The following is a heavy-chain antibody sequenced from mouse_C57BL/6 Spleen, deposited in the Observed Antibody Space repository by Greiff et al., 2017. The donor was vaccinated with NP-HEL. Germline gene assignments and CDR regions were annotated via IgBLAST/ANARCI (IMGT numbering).Heavy chain of an antibody. V-gene: IGHV1-26*01. D-gene: IGHD4-1*01. J-gene: IGHJ1*03. CDR3: ARRGLANRDPYWYFDV. CDR1: GYTFTDYY. Sequence: VQLQQSGPELVKPGASVKISCKASGYTFTDYYMNWVKQSHGKSLEWIGDINPNNGGTSYNQKFKGKATLTVDKSSSTAYMELRSLTSEDSAVYYCARRGLANRDPYWYFDVWGTGTTVTVSS. CDR2: INPNNGGT.